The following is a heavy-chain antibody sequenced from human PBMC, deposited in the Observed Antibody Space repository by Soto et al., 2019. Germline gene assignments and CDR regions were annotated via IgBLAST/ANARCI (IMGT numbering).Heavy chain of an antibody. CDR1: GFTFSGYS. J-gene: IGHJ4*02. D-gene: IGHD3-3*01. V-gene: IGHV3-23*01. CDR2: IYPGGDT. CDR3: AKDRQPDYSWTFDS. Sequence: EVQLLESGGDLVQPGGSLTLSCVASGFTFSGYSMAWVRQAPGKGLEWVSEIYPGGDTFYADSMKGRITISRDNSKNTLYLQMNSLRVEDMALYYCAKDRQPDYSWTFDSWGQGTLVTVSS.